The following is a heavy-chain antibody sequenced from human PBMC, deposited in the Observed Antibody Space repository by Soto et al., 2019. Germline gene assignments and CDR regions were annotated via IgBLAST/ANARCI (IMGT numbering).Heavy chain of an antibody. CDR3: AKDHSAYGVWGAYFDY. CDR1: GFTFSSYG. D-gene: IGHD5-12*01. CDR2: ISYDGSNK. Sequence: QVQLVVSGGGVVQPGRSLRLSCAASGFTFSSYGMHWVRQVPGKGLEWVAIISYDGSNKYYADSVKGRFTISRDNSMNTLYLQMNSLRAEDTAVYCCAKDHSAYGVWGAYFDYWGQGTLVTVSS. J-gene: IGHJ4*02. V-gene: IGHV3-30*18.